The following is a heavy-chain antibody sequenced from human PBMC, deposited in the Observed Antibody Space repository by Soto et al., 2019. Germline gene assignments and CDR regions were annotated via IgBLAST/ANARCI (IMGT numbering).Heavy chain of an antibody. CDR1: GFNLNTYY. CDR3: ARDWPDTYCGGDCPLGYYYHGMDV. J-gene: IGHJ6*02. CDR2: NGFT. V-gene: IGHV1-46*02. D-gene: IGHD2-21*02. Sequence: QVQLVQSGAELKKPGASVSLSCKASGFNLNTYYIHWVRQSPGEGLQWMRVNGFTSYSQKFQGRITMTADTSTTSVYLELSGLKSEDTAVYFCARDWPDTYCGGDCPLGYYYHGMDVWGQGTAVTVSS.